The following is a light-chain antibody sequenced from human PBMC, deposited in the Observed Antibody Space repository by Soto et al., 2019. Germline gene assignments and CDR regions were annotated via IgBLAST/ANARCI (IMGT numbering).Light chain of an antibody. CDR3: MQGTHWPPT. V-gene: IGKV2-30*01. Sequence: DVVLTQSPVSLPVSLGQPASISCSSSQSLVDSDGNTYLNWFHQRPGQSPRRLIYKVSNRDSGVPDRFSGRGSGTDFTLQITRVDAQDVGVYYCMQGTHWPPTFGPGTKVDVK. CDR2: KVS. CDR1: QSLVDSDGNTY. J-gene: IGKJ3*01.